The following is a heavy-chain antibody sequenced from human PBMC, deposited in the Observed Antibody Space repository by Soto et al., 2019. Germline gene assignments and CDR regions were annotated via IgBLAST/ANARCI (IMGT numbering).Heavy chain of an antibody. D-gene: IGHD6-13*01. CDR1: GFTFSSYG. J-gene: IGHJ6*02. Sequence: QVQLVESGGGVVQPGRSLRLSCAASGFTFSSYGMHWVRQAPGKGLEWVAVIWYDGSNNYYADSVKGRFTISRDNSKNTLYLQMNSLRAEDTAVYYCARDIAAAGTSYYYYGMDVWGQGTTVTVSS. CDR2: IWYDGSNN. V-gene: IGHV3-33*01. CDR3: ARDIAAAGTSYYYYGMDV.